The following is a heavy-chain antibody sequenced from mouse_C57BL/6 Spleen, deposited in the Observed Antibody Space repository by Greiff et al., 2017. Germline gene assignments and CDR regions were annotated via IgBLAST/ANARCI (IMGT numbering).Heavy chain of an antibody. V-gene: IGHV5-12*01. D-gene: IGHD1-1*01. CDR2: ISNGGGST. CDR1: GFTFSDYY. J-gene: IGHJ2*01. CDR3: ARLITTAYYFDY. Sequence: EVQLVESGGGLVQPGGSLKLSCAASGFTFSDYYMYWVRQTPEKRLEWVAYISNGGGSTYYPDTVKGRFTISRDNAKNTLYLQMSRLKSEDTAMYYCARLITTAYYFDYWGQGTTLTVSS.